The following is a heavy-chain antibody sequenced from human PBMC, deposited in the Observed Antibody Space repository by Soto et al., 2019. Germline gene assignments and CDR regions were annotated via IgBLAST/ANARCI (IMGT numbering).Heavy chain of an antibody. CDR1: GFTFSSYG. CDR2: ISYDGSNK. CDR3: AKERATPSPGPYYYYGMDV. D-gene: IGHD5-12*01. J-gene: IGHJ6*02. V-gene: IGHV3-30*18. Sequence: VQLVESGGGVVQPGRSLRLSCAASGFTFSSYGMHWVRQAPGKGLEWVAVISYDGSNKYYADSVKGRFTISRDNSKNTLYLQMNSLRAEDTAVYYCAKERATPSPGPYYYYGMDVWGQGTTVTVCS.